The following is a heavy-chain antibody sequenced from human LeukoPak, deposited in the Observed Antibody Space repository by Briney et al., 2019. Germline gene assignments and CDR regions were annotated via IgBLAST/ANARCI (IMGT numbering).Heavy chain of an antibody. CDR3: ARDFMVRAMDP. J-gene: IGHJ5*02. Sequence: ASVKVSCKTSGYRFTGYYIHWVRQAPGQGLEWMGWINPSSGDTDYVQKFQGRVTMTRDTSISTAYMELSSLRSDDTAVYYCARDFMVRAMDPWGQETLVTVSS. CDR2: INPSSGDT. V-gene: IGHV1-2*02. D-gene: IGHD3-10*01. CDR1: GYRFTGYY.